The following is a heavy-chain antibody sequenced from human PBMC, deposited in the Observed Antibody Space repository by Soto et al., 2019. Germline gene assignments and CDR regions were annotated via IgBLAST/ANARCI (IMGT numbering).Heavy chain of an antibody. Sequence: GGSLRLSCAASGFTFSSYAMHWVRQAPGKGLEWVAVISYDGSNKYYADSVKGRFTISRDNSKNTLYLQMNSLRAEDTAVYYCARDRKGGRLRLGELSLIGYWGQGTLVTVSS. J-gene: IGHJ4*02. V-gene: IGHV3-30-3*01. CDR2: ISYDGSNK. CDR3: ARDRKGGRLRLGELSLIGY. CDR1: GFTFSSYA. D-gene: IGHD3-16*02.